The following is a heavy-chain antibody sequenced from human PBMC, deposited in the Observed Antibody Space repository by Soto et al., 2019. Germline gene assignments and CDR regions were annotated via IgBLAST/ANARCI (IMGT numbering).Heavy chain of an antibody. J-gene: IGHJ4*02. CDR1: GFTFSSYW. D-gene: IGHD6-19*01. CDR2: IHFDGSTT. Sequence: EVQLVESGGGLVQPGGSLRLACAASGFTFSSYWMHWVRQVPGKGLVWVSRIHFDGSTTHYADSVKGRFTISRDNAKNTRSLQMNSMRAEDTAVYYCARDAYISGYYQLDYWGQGTLVTVSS. V-gene: IGHV3-74*01. CDR3: ARDAYISGYYQLDY.